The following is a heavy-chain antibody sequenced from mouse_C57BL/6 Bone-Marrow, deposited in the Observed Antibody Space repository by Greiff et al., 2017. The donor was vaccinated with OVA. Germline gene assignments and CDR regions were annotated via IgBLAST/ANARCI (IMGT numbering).Heavy chain of an antibody. CDR2: IDPSDSET. CDR1: GYTFTSYW. Sequence: VQLQQPGAELVRPGSSVKLSCKASGYTFTSYWMHWVKQRPIQGLDWMGNIDPSDSETHYNQKFKDKATFTVDKSSSTAYMPLRSLTSEDSAVYYCTRSLYGSFAYWGQGTLATVSA. CDR3: TRSLYGSFAY. J-gene: IGHJ3*01. D-gene: IGHD1-1*01. V-gene: IGHV1-52*01.